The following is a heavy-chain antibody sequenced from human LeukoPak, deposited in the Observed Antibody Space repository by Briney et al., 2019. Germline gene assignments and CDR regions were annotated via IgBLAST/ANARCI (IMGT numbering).Heavy chain of an antibody. Sequence: PVASVKVSCKASGYTFTGYYMHWVRQAPGQGPEWMGWINPSSGETKYAQMFQGRVTLTRDTSISTAYMELRRLRSDDTAVYYCARFYSSRSLYGHDSWGRGSLVTVSS. D-gene: IGHD2-2*01. CDR1: GYTFTGYY. V-gene: IGHV1-2*02. J-gene: IGHJ4*02. CDR2: INPSSGET. CDR3: ARFYSSRSLYGHDS.